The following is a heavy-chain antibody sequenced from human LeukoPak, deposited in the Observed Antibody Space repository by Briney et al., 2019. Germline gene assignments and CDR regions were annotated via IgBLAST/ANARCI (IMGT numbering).Heavy chain of an antibody. J-gene: IGHJ4*02. CDR2: ISAYNGNT. Sequence: SVEVSCKASGYSFTNYGITRVRQAPGQGLEWMGWISAYNGNTNYAQKLQGRVTMTTDTSTSTAYMELRSLRSDDTAVYYCARPGGTIFGVGLSYAHFDYWGQGTLVTVSS. CDR1: GYSFTNYG. D-gene: IGHD3-3*01. CDR3: ARPGGTIFGVGLSYAHFDY. V-gene: IGHV1-18*01.